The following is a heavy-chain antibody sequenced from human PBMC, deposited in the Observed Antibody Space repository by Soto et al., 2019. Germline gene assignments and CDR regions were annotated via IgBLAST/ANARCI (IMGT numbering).Heavy chain of an antibody. D-gene: IGHD6-19*01. CDR3: AKDLEVAPGIAVADHYFDY. V-gene: IGHV3-23*01. CDR1: GFTFSSYA. CDR2: ISGSGGST. Sequence: GGSLRLSCAASGFTFSSYAMSWVRQAPGKGLEWVSAISGSGGSTYYADSVKGRFTISRDNSKNTLYLQMNSLRAEDTAVYYCAKDLEVAPGIAVADHYFDYWGQGTLVTVSS. J-gene: IGHJ4*02.